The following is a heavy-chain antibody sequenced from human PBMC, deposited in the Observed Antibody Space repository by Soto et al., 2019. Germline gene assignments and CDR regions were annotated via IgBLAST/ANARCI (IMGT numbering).Heavy chain of an antibody. J-gene: IGHJ4*02. V-gene: IGHV4-59*08. CDR2: VYYTGST. D-gene: IGHD6-25*01. CDR1: GDSISSYY. Sequence: QVQLQESGPGLVRPSETLSLTCTVSGDSISSYYWTWIRQPPGEGLEWIGYVYYTGSTNYNPSLKSRVTISMDTSQSQFSLTLSSVTVADTAVYYCARRKTRPEAFDYWGQGTLVTVSS. CDR3: ARRKTRPEAFDY.